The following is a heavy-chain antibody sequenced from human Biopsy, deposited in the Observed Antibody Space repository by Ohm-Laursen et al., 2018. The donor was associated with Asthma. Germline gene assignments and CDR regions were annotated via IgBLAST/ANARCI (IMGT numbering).Heavy chain of an antibody. CDR3: ARAPYSDAIDS. CDR1: GFPFTAYY. Sequence: DSVKVSCKASGFPFTAYYIHWVRQAPGQGLEWMGWISLNTGDANLAQKFRGWVTMTRDTSISTAYLVLSGLKSHDTAVYYCARAPYSDAIDSWGQGTLVAVSS. D-gene: IGHD1-26*01. V-gene: IGHV1-2*04. J-gene: IGHJ4*02. CDR2: ISLNTGDA.